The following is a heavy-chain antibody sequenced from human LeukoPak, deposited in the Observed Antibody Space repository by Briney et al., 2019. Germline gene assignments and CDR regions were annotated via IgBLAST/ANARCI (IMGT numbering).Heavy chain of an antibody. D-gene: IGHD1-26*01. J-gene: IGHJ4*02. V-gene: IGHV3-30*03. Sequence: GGSLRLSCAASGFTFSSYGMHWVRQAPGKGLEWVTFISYDGNNRKYADSVAGRFTISRDNSKNTLYREVNSVRPEDTALYYCVRKIGSPPSPGHFDYWGQGTLVTVSS. CDR3: VRKIGSPPSPGHFDY. CDR1: GFTFSSYG. CDR2: ISYDGNNR.